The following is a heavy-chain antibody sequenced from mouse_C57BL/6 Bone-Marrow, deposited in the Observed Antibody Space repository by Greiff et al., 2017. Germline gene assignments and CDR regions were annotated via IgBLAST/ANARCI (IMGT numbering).Heavy chain of an antibody. D-gene: IGHD1-1*01. CDR3: ARIGSYYGSKFLGFAY. CDR2: ILPGSGST. V-gene: IGHV1-9*01. Sequence: QVQLQQSGAELMKPGASVKLSCKATGYTFTGSWIEWVKQRPGHGLEWIGEILPGSGSTNYNEKFKGKATFTADTSSDTAYMQLSSLTTEDSAIYYCARIGSYYGSKFLGFAYWGQGTLVTVSA. CDR1: GYTFTGSW. J-gene: IGHJ3*01.